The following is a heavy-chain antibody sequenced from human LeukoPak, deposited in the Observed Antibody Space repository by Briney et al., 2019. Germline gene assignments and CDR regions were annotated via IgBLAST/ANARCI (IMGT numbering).Heavy chain of an antibody. CDR3: ATCSAVICYPDVFYI. V-gene: IGHV1-18*01. D-gene: IGHD2-15*01. Sequence: ASVRVSSKASVYTFTIYGISWVRQAPGQGLEWMGWISAYKGNINDAHIIQGRVTMTTDTPDSPAYMNLTSMRSDDTAVYYCATCSAVICYPDVFYIWGQGTLFTVSS. J-gene: IGHJ3*02. CDR1: VYTFTIYG. CDR2: ISAYKGNI.